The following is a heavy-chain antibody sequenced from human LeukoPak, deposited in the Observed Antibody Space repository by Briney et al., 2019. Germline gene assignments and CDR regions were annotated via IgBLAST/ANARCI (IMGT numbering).Heavy chain of an antibody. CDR2: IKQDGSEK. CDR3: ARDVAYSGFDY. CDR1: GFTFSTYW. D-gene: IGHD4-11*01. Sequence: GGSLRLSCASSGFTFSTYWMTWVRQAPGKGLECVANIKQDGSEKYYVDSVKGRFTISRDNATNSLCLQMNSLRAEDTAVYYCARDVAYSGFDYWGQGSLVTVSS. V-gene: IGHV3-7*05. J-gene: IGHJ4*02.